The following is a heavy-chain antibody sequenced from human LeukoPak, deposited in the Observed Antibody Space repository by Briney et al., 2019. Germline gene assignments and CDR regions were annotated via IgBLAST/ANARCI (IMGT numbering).Heavy chain of an antibody. D-gene: IGHD3-10*01. Sequence: ASVKVSCKSSGYTFTHYYIHWVRQAPGQGLEWVGWINPNSGATKSAQNFQGRVTLTRDTSISTAYMELSRLRSEDTAVYYCARGRLLWFGTWGQGTLVTVSS. CDR3: ARGRLLWFGT. CDR1: GYTFTHYY. V-gene: IGHV1-2*02. J-gene: IGHJ5*02. CDR2: INPNSGAT.